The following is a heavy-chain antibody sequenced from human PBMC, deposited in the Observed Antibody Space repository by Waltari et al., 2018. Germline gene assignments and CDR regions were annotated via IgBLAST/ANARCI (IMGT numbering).Heavy chain of an antibody. CDR1: GGSISSYY. CDR2: IYYSGST. J-gene: IGHJ6*03. V-gene: IGHV4-59*01. D-gene: IGHD3-3*01. Sequence: QVQLQESGPGLVKPSETLSLTCTVSGGSISSYYWSWIRQPPGKGLEWIGYIYYSGSTNYNPARKSRVTISVDTSKNQFSLKLSSVTAADTAVYYCARGSTYYDFWSGYPESNYYYMDVWGKGTTVTVSS. CDR3: ARGSTYYDFWSGYPESNYYYMDV.